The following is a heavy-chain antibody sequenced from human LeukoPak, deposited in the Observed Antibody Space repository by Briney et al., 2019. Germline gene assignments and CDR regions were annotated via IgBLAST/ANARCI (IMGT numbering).Heavy chain of an antibody. D-gene: IGHD3-22*01. Sequence: PSETLSLTCTVSGGSISRYYWSWLRQPAGKGLEWVGRIYTSGSTNYNPSLKSRVTMSVDTSKNQFSLKLNSVTAADTAVYYCAKSNGYGLIDIWGQGTMVTVSS. J-gene: IGHJ3*02. V-gene: IGHV4-4*07. CDR2: IYTSGST. CDR1: GGSISRYY. CDR3: AKSNGYGLIDI.